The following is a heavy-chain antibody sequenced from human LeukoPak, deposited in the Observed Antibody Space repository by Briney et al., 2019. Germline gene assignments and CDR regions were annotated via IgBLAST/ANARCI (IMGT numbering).Heavy chain of an antibody. CDR3: ARDRIAAAGPWFDP. Sequence: SQTLSLTCTVSGGSITSGYYYWSWIRQPAGKGLEWIGRIYTSGSTNYNPSLKSRVTISVDTSKNQFSLKLSSVTAADTAVYYCARDRIAAAGPWFDPWGQGTLVTVSS. V-gene: IGHV4-61*02. CDR2: IYTSGST. D-gene: IGHD6-13*01. CDR1: GGSITSGYYY. J-gene: IGHJ5*02.